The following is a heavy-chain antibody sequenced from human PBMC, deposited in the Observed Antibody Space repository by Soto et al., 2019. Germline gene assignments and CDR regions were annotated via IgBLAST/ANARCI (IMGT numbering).Heavy chain of an antibody. CDR2: IYYSGTT. CDR3: ARGPQYYYDSRGNHINDY. J-gene: IGHJ4*02. Sequence: SETLSLTGTVSGDSISSGDYYWSWIRQPPGKGLEWIGYIYYSGTTYYNPSLKSRVTISVDRSKNQFSLKLSSATAADTAVYYCARGPQYYYDSRGNHINDYWGQGTLVTVSS. D-gene: IGHD3-22*01. CDR1: GDSISSGDYY. V-gene: IGHV4-30-4*01.